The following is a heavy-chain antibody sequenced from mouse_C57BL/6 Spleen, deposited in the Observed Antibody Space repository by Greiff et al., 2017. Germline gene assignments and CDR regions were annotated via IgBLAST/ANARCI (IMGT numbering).Heavy chain of an antibody. D-gene: IGHD2-14*01. V-gene: IGHV14-2*01. J-gene: IGHJ4*01. CDR2: IDPEDGET. CDR1: GFNIKDYY. CDR3: ASPPYYGCDRGDAMDY. Sequence: VQLQQSGAELVKPGASVKLSCTASGFNIKDYYMHWVKQRTEQGLEWIGRIDPEDGETKYAPKFQGKATITADTSSNTAYLQLSSLTSEDTADYDGASPPYYGCDRGDAMDYWGQGTSVTVSS.